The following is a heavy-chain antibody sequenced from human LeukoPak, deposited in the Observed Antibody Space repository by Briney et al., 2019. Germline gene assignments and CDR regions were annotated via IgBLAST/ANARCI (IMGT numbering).Heavy chain of an antibody. D-gene: IGHD5-18*01. CDR3: ATGGSYGSLFDY. J-gene: IGHJ4*02. Sequence: GGSLRLSCATSGFAFSSSWMHWVRQAPGKGLEWVSVIYSGGSTYYADSVKGRFTISRDNSKNTLYLQMNSLRAEDTAVYYCATGGSYGSLFDYWGQGTLVTVSS. CDR1: GFAFSSSW. V-gene: IGHV3-53*01. CDR2: IYSGGST.